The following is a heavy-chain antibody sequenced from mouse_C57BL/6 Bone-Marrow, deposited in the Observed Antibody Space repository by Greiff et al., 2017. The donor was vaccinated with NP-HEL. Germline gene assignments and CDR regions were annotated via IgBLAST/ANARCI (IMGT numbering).Heavy chain of an antibody. D-gene: IGHD1-1*01. CDR2: INPSSGYT. Sequence: LVESGAELAKPGASVKLSCKASGYTFTSYWMHWVKQRPGQGLEWIGYINPSSGYTKYNQKFKDKATLTADKSSRTAYMQLSSLTSEDSAVYYGARKGVYYGSRFDDWGQGTTLTVSS. CDR3: ARKGVYYGSRFDD. J-gene: IGHJ2*01. CDR1: GYTFTSYW. V-gene: IGHV1-7*01.